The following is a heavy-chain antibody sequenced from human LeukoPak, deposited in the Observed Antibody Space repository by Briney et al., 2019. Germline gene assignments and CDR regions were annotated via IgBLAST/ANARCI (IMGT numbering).Heavy chain of an antibody. D-gene: IGHD3-3*01. V-gene: IGHV3-30*02. CDR2: IRNDESNK. CDR1: GFTFSSYN. J-gene: IGHJ4*02. Sequence: GGSLRLSCAASGFTFSSYNMHWVRQAPGKGLEWVALIRNDESNKYYADSVKGRFTISRDNSKNTLYLQMNSLRAEDTAVYYCARDAEAWSGYFDYWGQGTLVTVSS. CDR3: ARDAEAWSGYFDY.